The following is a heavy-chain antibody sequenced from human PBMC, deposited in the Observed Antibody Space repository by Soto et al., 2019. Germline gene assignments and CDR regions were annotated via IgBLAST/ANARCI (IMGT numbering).Heavy chain of an antibody. CDR2: IKQDGSEK. J-gene: IGHJ4*02. CDR1: GFTFSSYW. Sequence: GGSLRLSCAASGFTFSSYWMSCVRQAPGKGLEWVANIKQDGSEKYYVDSVKGRFTISRDNAKNSLYLQMNSLRAEDTAVYYCARVDDIVVVVAAVERYYFDYWGQGTLVTVSS. CDR3: ARVDDIVVVVAAVERYYFDY. V-gene: IGHV3-7*01. D-gene: IGHD2-15*01.